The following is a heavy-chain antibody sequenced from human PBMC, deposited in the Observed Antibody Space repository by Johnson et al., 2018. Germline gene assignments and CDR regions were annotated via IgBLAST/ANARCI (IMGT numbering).Heavy chain of an antibody. CDR3: ARSAYYYHTGYFQH. D-gene: IGHD3-22*01. J-gene: IGHJ1*01. CDR2: IIAMSGTA. Sequence: QVQLVESGAEVKKPGSSVKVSCNTSGGTFSSYACSWVRQTPGQGLEWMGGIIAMSGTAHYAQKFQGRVTITADEFTSTAYMELSSLTAEDTAVYYCARSAYYYHTGYFQHWGQGTLVTVSS. V-gene: IGHV1-69*01. CDR1: GGTFSSYA.